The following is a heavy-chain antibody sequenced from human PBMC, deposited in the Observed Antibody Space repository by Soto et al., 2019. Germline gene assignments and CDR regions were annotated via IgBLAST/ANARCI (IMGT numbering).Heavy chain of an antibody. CDR1: GFTFSSYW. Sequence: EVQLVESGGGLVQPGGSLRLSCAASGFTFSSYWMHWVRQAPGKGLVWVSRINSDGSSTSYADSVKGRFTISRDNAKNTLYVQMNSLRAEDTAVHYCARDRYYYDSSGYFTRAYWGQGTLVTVSS. D-gene: IGHD3-22*01. CDR2: INSDGSST. V-gene: IGHV3-74*01. CDR3: ARDRYYYDSSGYFTRAY. J-gene: IGHJ4*02.